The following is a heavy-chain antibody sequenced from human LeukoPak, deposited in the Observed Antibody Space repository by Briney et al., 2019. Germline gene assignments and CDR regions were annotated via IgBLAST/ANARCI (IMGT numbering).Heavy chain of an antibody. CDR1: GFTFSDYY. Sequence: GGSLRLSCAASGFTFSDYYMSWIRQAPGKGLEWVSYISSSGSTIYYADSVKGRFTISRDNAKNSLYLQMNSLRAEDTAVYYCARVFGDYPTVVVPAANFDYWGQGTLVTVSS. J-gene: IGHJ4*02. D-gene: IGHD2-2*01. CDR2: ISSSGSTI. V-gene: IGHV3-11*04. CDR3: ARVFGDYPTVVVPAANFDY.